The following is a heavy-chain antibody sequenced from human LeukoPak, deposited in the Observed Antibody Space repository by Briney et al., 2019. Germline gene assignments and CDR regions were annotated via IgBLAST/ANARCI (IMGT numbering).Heavy chain of an antibody. CDR2: IIPIFGTA. J-gene: IGHJ3*02. D-gene: IGHD4-11*01. CDR3: ARGMSYSNSDAFDI. CDR1: GGTFSSYA. Sequence: GASVKVSCKASGGTFSSYAISWVRQAPGQGLEWMGGIIPIFGTANYAQKFQGRVTITADESTSTAYMELSSLRSEDTAVYYCARGMSYSNSDAFDIWGQGTMVTVSS. V-gene: IGHV1-69*13.